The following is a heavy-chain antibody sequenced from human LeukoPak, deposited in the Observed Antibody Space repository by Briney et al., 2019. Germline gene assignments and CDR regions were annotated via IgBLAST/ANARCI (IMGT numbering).Heavy chain of an antibody. CDR1: GGSISSYY. CDR3: AGAQWFGESKFDY. Sequence: SETLSLTCTVSGGSISSYYWSWIRQPPGKGLEWIGYIYYSGSTNYNPSPKSRVTISVDTSKNQFSLKLSSVTAADTAVYYCAGAQWFGESKFDYWGQGTLVTVSS. D-gene: IGHD3-10*01. V-gene: IGHV4-59*01. J-gene: IGHJ4*02. CDR2: IYYSGST.